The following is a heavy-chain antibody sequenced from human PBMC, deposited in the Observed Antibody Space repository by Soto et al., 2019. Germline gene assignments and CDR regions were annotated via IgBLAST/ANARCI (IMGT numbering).Heavy chain of an antibody. CDR3: ARAEYSRSPFDY. CDR1: GFTFRSYG. CDR2: IWYDGSNK. Sequence: QVQLVESGGGVGQPGRSLGLFWAASGFTFRSYGMDWVRQAPGKGLEWVAVIWYDGSNKYYADSVKGRFTISRDNSKNTLYLQMNSLRAEDTAVYYCARAEYSRSPFDYWGQGTLVTVSS. D-gene: IGHD2-15*01. V-gene: IGHV3-33*08. J-gene: IGHJ4*02.